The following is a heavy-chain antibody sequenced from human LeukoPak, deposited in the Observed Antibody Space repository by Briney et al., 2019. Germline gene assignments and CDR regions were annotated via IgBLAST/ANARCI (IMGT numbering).Heavy chain of an antibody. CDR1: GFTFSRYS. Sequence: GGSLRLSCAASGFTFSRYSMNWVRQAPGKGLEWVSIIYSGGSTFYADSVKGRFTISRDNSKNTPYLQMNSLRAEDTAVYYCARGGSYLSAFDIWGQGTMVTVSS. D-gene: IGHD1-26*01. J-gene: IGHJ3*02. V-gene: IGHV3-53*01. CDR2: IYSGGST. CDR3: ARGGSYLSAFDI.